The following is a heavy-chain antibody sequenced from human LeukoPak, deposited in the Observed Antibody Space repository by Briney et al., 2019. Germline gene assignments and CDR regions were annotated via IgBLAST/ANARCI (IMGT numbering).Heavy chain of an antibody. V-gene: IGHV1-2*02. CDR3: ARVTVTVVAAYTVFDY. CDR1: GYIFTGYY. Sequence: ASVKVSCKTSGYIFTGYYMHWVRQAPGQGLEWMGWINPNSGGTNYAQKFQGRVTMTRDTSISTAYMELSRLRSDDTAVYYCARVTVTVVAAYTVFDYWGQGTLVTVSS. CDR2: INPNSGGT. J-gene: IGHJ4*02. D-gene: IGHD2-15*01.